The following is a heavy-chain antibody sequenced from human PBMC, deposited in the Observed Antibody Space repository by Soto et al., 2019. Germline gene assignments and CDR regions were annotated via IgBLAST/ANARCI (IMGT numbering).Heavy chain of an antibody. V-gene: IGHV3-30-3*01. Sequence: QVQLVESGGGVVQPGRSLRLSCAASGFTFSSYAMHWVRQAPGKGLEWVAVISYDGSNKYYADSVKGRFTISRDNSKNTLYLQMNSLRAEDTAVYYCASGSSFRGLDAFDIWGQGTMVTVSS. CDR3: ASGSSFRGLDAFDI. CDR2: ISYDGSNK. J-gene: IGHJ3*02. D-gene: IGHD3-16*01. CDR1: GFTFSSYA.